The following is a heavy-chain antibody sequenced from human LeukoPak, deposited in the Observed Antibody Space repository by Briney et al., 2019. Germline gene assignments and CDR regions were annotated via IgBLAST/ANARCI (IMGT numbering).Heavy chain of an antibody. CDR3: ARVTYSGTYFGAAPPRPNDY. CDR2: IYSGGNT. CDR1: GGSVSSGSYY. J-gene: IGHJ4*02. D-gene: IGHD1-26*01. V-gene: IGHV4-61*01. Sequence: SETLSLTCTVSGGSVSSGSYYWSWVRQPPGRGLEWLGYIYSGGNTNYNPSVKSRITMSVDTSNNQFSLKLTSVTAADTAVYYCARVTYSGTYFGAAPPRPNDYWGQGTLVAVSS.